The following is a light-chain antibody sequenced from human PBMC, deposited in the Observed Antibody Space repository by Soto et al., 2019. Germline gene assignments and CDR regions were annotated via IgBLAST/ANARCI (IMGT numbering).Light chain of an antibody. J-gene: IGLJ3*02. CDR3: VLYMGSGISM. V-gene: IGLV8-61*01. CDR1: SGSVSPSYY. CDR2: STN. Sequence: QAVVTQEPSFSVSPGGTVTLTCGLSSGSVSPSYYPSWYQQIPGQAPRTLIYSTNTRSSGVPDRFSGSILGNKAALTITGAQADDESDYYCVLYMGSGISMFGGGTQRPS.